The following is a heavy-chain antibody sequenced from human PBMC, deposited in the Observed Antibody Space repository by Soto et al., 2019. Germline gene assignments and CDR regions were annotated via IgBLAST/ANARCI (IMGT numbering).Heavy chain of an antibody. J-gene: IGHJ5*02. CDR1: GFTFSDYY. D-gene: IGHD2-21*01. CDR2: ISPKGTYR. Sequence: ESGGGLVKPGGSQRLSCATSGFTFSDYYMSWIRQAPGKGLEFVSYISPKGTYRTYADSVKGRFTISRDNAKNSLYLQVNSLRAEDTAVYYCSRGGGGGLFDLWGQGTFVTVSS. V-gene: IGHV3-11*06. CDR3: SRGGGGGLFDL.